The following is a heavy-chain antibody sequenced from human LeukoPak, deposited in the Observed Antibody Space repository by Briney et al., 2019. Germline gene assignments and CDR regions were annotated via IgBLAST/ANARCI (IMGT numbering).Heavy chain of an antibody. CDR3: ARLSGGWYGGFDY. D-gene: IGHD6-19*01. J-gene: IGHJ4*02. Sequence: SETLSLTCTVSGASISSGDYYWSWIRQPPGKGLEGIAYIYYSGSTYYNPSLKSRVTISVDTSKNQFSLKLSSVTAADTAVYYCARLSGGWYGGFDYWGQGTLVTVSS. CDR1: GASISSGDYY. CDR2: IYYSGST. V-gene: IGHV4-30-4*01.